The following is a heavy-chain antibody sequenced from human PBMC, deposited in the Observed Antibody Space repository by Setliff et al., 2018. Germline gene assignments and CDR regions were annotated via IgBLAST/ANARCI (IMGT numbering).Heavy chain of an antibody. Sequence: LRLSCAASGFTFSHFAVTWVRQSPGRGLEWVASIGAGGDYTKYADSVRGRSTISRDNSKNTIYLQMNSLRAEDTAKYYCAKDPNGDFVGAFDSWGRGTLVTVS. CDR1: GFTFSHFA. CDR3: AKDPNGDFVGAFDS. D-gene: IGHD2-21*02. V-gene: IGHV3-23*01. J-gene: IGHJ5*01. CDR2: IGAGGDYT.